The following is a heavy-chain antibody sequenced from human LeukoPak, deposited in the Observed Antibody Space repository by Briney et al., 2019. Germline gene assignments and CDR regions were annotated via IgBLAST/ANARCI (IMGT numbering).Heavy chain of an antibody. Sequence: SVKVSCKASGYTFTGYYMHWVRQAPGQGLEWMGWINPNSGGTNYAQKFQGRVTMTRDASITTAYMELSRLRSDDTAVYYCAPGPATPTPGVAYYSDNGSYYYFDYWGQGTLVTVSS. J-gene: IGHJ4*02. D-gene: IGHD3-22*01. CDR1: GYTFTGYY. CDR2: INPNSGGT. CDR3: APGPATPTPGVAYYSDNGSYYYFDY. V-gene: IGHV1-2*02.